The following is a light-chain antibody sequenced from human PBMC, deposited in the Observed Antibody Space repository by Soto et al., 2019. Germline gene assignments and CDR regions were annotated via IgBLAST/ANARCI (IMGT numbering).Light chain of an antibody. CDR3: SSYAGSSNV. CDR2: EVN. V-gene: IGLV2-8*01. Sequence: QSALTQPPSASGSPGQSVAISCTGTSRDVGGYNYVSWYQQHPGKAPKLMIYEVNKRPSGVPDRFSGSKSGNTVSLTVSGLQAEDEADYYCSSYAGSSNVFGTGTKLTVL. J-gene: IGLJ1*01. CDR1: SRDVGGYNY.